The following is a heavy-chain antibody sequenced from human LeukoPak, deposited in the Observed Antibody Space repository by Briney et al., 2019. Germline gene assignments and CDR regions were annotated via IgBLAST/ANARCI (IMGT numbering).Heavy chain of an antibody. V-gene: IGHV1-2*02. D-gene: IGHD3-22*01. CDR2: ISPNSGGT. J-gene: IGHJ3*02. CDR3: ARDRVIVGPSDGFDI. CDR1: GYTFTGYY. Sequence: ASVKVSCKASGYTFTGYYVNWVRQAPGQGLEWMGWISPNSGGTNYVQKFQGRVTMSRDTSISTAYMELSRLRSDDTALYYCARDRVIVGPSDGFDIWGQGTMVTVSS.